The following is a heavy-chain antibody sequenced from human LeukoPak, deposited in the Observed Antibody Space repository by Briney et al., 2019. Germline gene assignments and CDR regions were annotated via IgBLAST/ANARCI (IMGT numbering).Heavy chain of an antibody. CDR1: GFTFSSYA. V-gene: IGHV3-30-3*01. D-gene: IGHD6-19*01. Sequence: QNGGSLRLSCAASGFTFSSYAMHWVRQAPGKGLEWVAVISYDGSNKYYADSVKGRFTISRDDSKNTLYLQMNSLRGDDTAVYFCAITGPGSGWTRYHLNYWGQGTLVAVSS. CDR2: ISYDGSNK. CDR3: AITGPGSGWTRYHLNY. J-gene: IGHJ4*02.